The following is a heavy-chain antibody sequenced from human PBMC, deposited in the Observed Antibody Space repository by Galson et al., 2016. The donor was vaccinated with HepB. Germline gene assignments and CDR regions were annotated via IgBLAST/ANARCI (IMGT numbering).Heavy chain of an antibody. V-gene: IGHV3-15*07. Sequence: SLRLSCAASGFNVADSWMNWMRQSPERGLEWVGRMKSDTDGATTDYAAPVKGRFTISRDDAKNILYLQMDSLRAEDTAVYYCHTGYDPIQHWGQGTLVTVSS. CDR2: MKSDTDGATT. D-gene: IGHD5-12*01. J-gene: IGHJ1*01. CDR3: HTGYDPIQH. CDR1: GFNVADSW.